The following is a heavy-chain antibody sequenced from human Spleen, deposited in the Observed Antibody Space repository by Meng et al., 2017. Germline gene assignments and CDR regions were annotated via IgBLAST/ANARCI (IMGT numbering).Heavy chain of an antibody. J-gene: IGHJ4*02. CDR1: GFTFSSYS. D-gene: IGHD3-10*01. CDR3: ARARVTMVRGVIIYFDY. CDR2: ISSSSSYI. Sequence: GESLKISCAASGFTFSSYSMNWVRQAPGKGLEWVSSISSSSSYIYYADSVKGRFTISRDNAKNSLYLQMNSMRAEDTAVYYCARARVTMVRGVIIYFDYWGQGTLVTVSS. V-gene: IGHV3-21*03.